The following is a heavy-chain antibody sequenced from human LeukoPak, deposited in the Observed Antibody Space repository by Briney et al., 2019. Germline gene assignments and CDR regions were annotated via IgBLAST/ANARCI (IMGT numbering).Heavy chain of an antibody. CDR3: ASTPNGVAAIYFDY. Sequence: QPGRSLRLSCAASGFTFSNYAMHWVRQAPGKGLEWVAVISYDGSNKYYADSVKGRFTISRDNSKNTLYLRMNSLRAGDTAVYYCASTPNGVAAIYFDYWGQGTLVTVSS. CDR1: GFTFSNYA. V-gene: IGHV3-30*04. J-gene: IGHJ4*02. CDR2: ISYDGSNK. D-gene: IGHD2-15*01.